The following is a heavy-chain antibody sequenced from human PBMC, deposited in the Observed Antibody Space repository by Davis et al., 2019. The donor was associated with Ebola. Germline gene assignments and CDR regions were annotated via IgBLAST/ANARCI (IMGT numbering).Heavy chain of an antibody. Sequence: ASVKVSCKASGYTFTSYDINWVRQATGQGLEWMGWINPNSGGTNYAQKFQGWVTMTRDTSISTAYMELSRLRSDDTAVYYCARFHGSTKRTAYFDYWGQGTLVTVSS. J-gene: IGHJ4*02. CDR1: GYTFTSYD. CDR2: INPNSGGT. V-gene: IGHV1-2*04. CDR3: ARFHGSTKRTAYFDY. D-gene: IGHD1-26*01.